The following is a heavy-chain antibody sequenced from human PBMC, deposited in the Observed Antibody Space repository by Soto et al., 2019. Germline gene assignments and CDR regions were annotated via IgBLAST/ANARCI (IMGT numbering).Heavy chain of an antibody. D-gene: IGHD2-15*01. Sequence: VASVKVSWKTSGFTFSSSAVHWGRQARGHRLQWIGWIDVGSANANYAQMLQERVTISRDMSTSTAYMELSSLRPEDTAVYYCASPSILLGWSAIGYFDYWGQGTLVTVSS. CDR2: IDVGSANA. J-gene: IGHJ4*02. CDR1: GFTFSSSA. V-gene: IGHV1-58*01. CDR3: ASPSILLGWSAIGYFDY.